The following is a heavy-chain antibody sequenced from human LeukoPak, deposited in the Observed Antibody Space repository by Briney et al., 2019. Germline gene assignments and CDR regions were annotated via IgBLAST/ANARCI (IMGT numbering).Heavy chain of an antibody. CDR1: GYTFTGYY. J-gene: IGHJ4*02. Sequence: GASVKVSCKASGYTFTGYYMHWVRQAPGQGLEWMGWINPNSGGTNYAQKFQGRVTMTRDTSISTAYMELSRLRSDDTAVYYCARAPPYREVTGFDYWGQGTLVTVSS. D-gene: IGHD2-21*02. CDR3: ARAPPYREVTGFDY. V-gene: IGHV1-2*02. CDR2: INPNSGGT.